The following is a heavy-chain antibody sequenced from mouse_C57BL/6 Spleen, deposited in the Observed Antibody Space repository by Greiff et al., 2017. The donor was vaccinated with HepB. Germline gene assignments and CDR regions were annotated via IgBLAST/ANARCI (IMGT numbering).Heavy chain of an antibody. CDR1: GFTFTDYY. CDR2: IRNKANGYTT. D-gene: IGHD2-1*01. Sequence: EVKLMESGGGLVQPGGSLSLSCAASGFTFTDYYMSWVRQPPGKALEWLGFIRNKANGYTTEYSASVKGRFTISRDNSQSILYLQMNALRAEDSATYYCARYGNYRGAMDYWGQGTSVTVSS. V-gene: IGHV7-3*01. J-gene: IGHJ4*01. CDR3: ARYGNYRGAMDY.